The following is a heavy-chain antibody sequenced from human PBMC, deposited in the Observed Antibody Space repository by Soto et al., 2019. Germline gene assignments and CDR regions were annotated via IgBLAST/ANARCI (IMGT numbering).Heavy chain of an antibody. V-gene: IGHV1-2*04. Sequence: ASVKVSCKASGYTFTCYYMHWVRQAPGQGLEWMGWINPNSGGTNYAQKFQGWVTMTRDTSISTAYMELSRLRSDDTAVYYCARETGEDTAMEPYGMDVWGQGTTVTVSS. D-gene: IGHD5-18*01. J-gene: IGHJ6*02. CDR1: GYTFTCYY. CDR3: ARETGEDTAMEPYGMDV. CDR2: INPNSGGT.